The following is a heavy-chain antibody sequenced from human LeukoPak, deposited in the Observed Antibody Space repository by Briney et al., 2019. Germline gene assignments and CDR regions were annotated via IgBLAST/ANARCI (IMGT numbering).Heavy chain of an antibody. CDR1: GFTFSSYE. V-gene: IGHV3-48*03. J-gene: IGHJ3*02. CDR2: ISSIGSTI. CDR3: ARSGDLLWFGELNAFDI. Sequence: PGGSLRLSCAASGFTFSSYEMNWVRQAPGKGLEWVSYISSIGSTIYYADSVKGRFTISRDNAKNSLYLQMNSLRAEDTAVYYCARSGDLLWFGELNAFDIWGQGTMATVSS. D-gene: IGHD3-10*01.